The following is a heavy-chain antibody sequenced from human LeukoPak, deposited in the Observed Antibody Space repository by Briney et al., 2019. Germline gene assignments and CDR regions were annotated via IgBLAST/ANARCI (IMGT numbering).Heavy chain of an antibody. V-gene: IGHV4-4*07. CDR3: ARERPTVLRYFDWSNHDAFDI. CDR1: GGSISSYY. D-gene: IGHD3-9*01. CDR2: IYTSGST. J-gene: IGHJ3*02. Sequence: KTSETLSLTCTVSGGSISSYYWSWIRQPAGKGLEWIGRIYTSGSTNYNPSLKSRVTMSVDTSKNQFSLKLSSVTAADTAVYYCARERPTVLRYFDWSNHDAFDIWGQGTMVTVSS.